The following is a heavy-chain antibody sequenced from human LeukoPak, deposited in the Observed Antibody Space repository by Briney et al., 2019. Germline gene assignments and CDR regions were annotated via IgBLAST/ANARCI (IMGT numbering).Heavy chain of an antibody. CDR3: AKRGVVIRVILVGFHKEAYYFDS. CDR1: GITLSNYG. J-gene: IGHJ4*02. V-gene: IGHV3-23*01. CDR2: ISDSGGRT. Sequence: GSLRLSCAVSGITLSNYGMSWVRQAPGKGLEWVAGISDSGGRTNYADSVKGRFAISRDNPRNTLYLQMNSLRAEDTAVYFCAKRGVVIRVILVGFHKEAYYFDSWGQGALVTVSS. D-gene: IGHD3-22*01.